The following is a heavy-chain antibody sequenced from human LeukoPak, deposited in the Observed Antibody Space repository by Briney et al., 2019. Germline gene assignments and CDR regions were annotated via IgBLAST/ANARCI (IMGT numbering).Heavy chain of an antibody. V-gene: IGHV4-38-2*01. CDR3: ASSFNYYDSSGYYYDY. CDR2: IYHSGRT. Sequence: SETLSLTCAVSGYSISCGYYWGWIRQPPGTGLEWIGSIYHSGRTYYNPSLKSRVTISVDTYKNQFSLKLSSVTAADTAVYYCASSFNYYDSSGYYYDYWGQGTLVTVSS. J-gene: IGHJ4*02. CDR1: GYSISCGYY. D-gene: IGHD3-22*01.